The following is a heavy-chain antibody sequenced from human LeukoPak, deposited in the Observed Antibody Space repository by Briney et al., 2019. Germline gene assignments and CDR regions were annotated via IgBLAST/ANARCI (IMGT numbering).Heavy chain of an antibody. V-gene: IGHV4-38-2*02. J-gene: IGHJ4*02. Sequence: PSETLSLTCAVSGYSISSGYYWGWIRQPPGKGLEWIGSIYHSGSTYYSPSLKSRVTISVDTSKNQFSLKLSSVTAADTAVYYCARDSHTAMDYWGQGTLVTVSS. CDR2: IYHSGST. CDR1: GYSISSGYY. CDR3: ARDSHTAMDY. D-gene: IGHD5-18*01.